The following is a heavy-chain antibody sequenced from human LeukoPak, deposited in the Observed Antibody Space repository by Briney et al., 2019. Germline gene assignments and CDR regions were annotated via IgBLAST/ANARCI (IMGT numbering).Heavy chain of an antibody. CDR1: GYTFTDYY. CDR3: ARSMAVVVAAGAFDI. Sequence: SVKVSCKASGYTFTDYYMHWVRRAPGQGPEWMGWINPNSGGTNYAQKFQGRVTMTRNTSISTAYMELSRLTSDDTAVYYCARSMAVVVAAGAFDIWGQGTMVTVSS. V-gene: IGHV1-2*02. CDR2: INPNSGGT. D-gene: IGHD2-15*01. J-gene: IGHJ3*02.